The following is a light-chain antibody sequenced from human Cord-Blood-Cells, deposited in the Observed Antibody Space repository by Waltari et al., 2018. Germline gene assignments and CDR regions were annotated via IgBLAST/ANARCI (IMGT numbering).Light chain of an antibody. V-gene: IGKV1-39*01. CDR3: QQSYSTPQT. J-gene: IGKJ1*01. CDR2: AAS. CDR1: QSISSY. Sequence: DIQMTQSPSSLSASVGDRVTITCRASQSISSYLNWYQQKPGKAPKLLIYAASSLQSGVPTRFSGSGSGTDFTLTISSRQPEDFATYYCQQSYSTPQTFGPGTKVESK.